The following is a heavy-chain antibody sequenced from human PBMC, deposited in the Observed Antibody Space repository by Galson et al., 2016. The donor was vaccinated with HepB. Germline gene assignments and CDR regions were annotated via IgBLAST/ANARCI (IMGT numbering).Heavy chain of an antibody. Sequence: QSGAEVKKPGESLKISCEGSGYSFTSFWIAWVRQMPGKGLEWMGIIFPGDSDTRYSPSFQGQVIISADRSNNTAYLQWSSLKASDTAMYYCASPLKGYRGLNVWGQGTTVIVSS. CDR3: ASPLKGYRGLNV. CDR2: IFPGDSDT. D-gene: IGHD5-18*01. J-gene: IGHJ6*02. CDR1: GYSFTSFW. V-gene: IGHV5-51*01.